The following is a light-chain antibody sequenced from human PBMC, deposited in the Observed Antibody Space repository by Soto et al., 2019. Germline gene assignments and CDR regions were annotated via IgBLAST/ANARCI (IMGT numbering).Light chain of an antibody. CDR2: AAS. J-gene: IGKJ1*01. V-gene: IGKV1-39*02. CDR3: QDFDSPQWT. Sequence: DIQMTQSPSSLSASVGDRVTITGLASQSISSYLNWYQQKPGKAPKLLIYAASSLQSGVPSRFSGSGSGSEFTLTINRLEPEDFAVYYCQDFDSPQWTFGQGTKVDIK. CDR1: QSISSY.